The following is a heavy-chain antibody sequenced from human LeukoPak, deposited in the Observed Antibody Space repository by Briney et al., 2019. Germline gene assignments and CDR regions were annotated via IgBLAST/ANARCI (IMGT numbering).Heavy chain of an antibody. Sequence: GGSLRLSCAASGFSFSTYWMSWVRQTPEKGLEFAANIDQGGSVRNYMDSLKGRCTISRDNAKKSLYLEINSLRADDTAVYYCARDPESSSFDPWGQGTLVTVSS. CDR3: ARDPESSSFDP. J-gene: IGHJ5*02. D-gene: IGHD6-6*01. CDR2: IDQGGSVR. CDR1: GFSFSTYW. V-gene: IGHV3-7*01.